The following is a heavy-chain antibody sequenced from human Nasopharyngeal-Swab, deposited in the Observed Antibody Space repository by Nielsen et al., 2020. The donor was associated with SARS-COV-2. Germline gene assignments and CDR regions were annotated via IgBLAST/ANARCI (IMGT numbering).Heavy chain of an antibody. CDR3: ARAWQQLADV. CDR2: INRDGSST. Sequence: GESLKISCATSGFTFSSYWMHWVRQAPGKGLVWVSRINRDGSSTSYADSVKGRFTISRDNAKNTLYLQMNRLRAEDTAVYYCARAWQQLADVWGKGATVTVSS. J-gene: IGHJ6*04. V-gene: IGHV3-74*01. CDR1: GFTFSSYW. D-gene: IGHD6-13*01.